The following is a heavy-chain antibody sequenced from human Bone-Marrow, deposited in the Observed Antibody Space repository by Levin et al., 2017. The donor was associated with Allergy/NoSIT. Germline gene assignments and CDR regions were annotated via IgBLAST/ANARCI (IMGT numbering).Heavy chain of an antibody. CDR1: GFTFSSYA. CDR3: AKAGPAAFNAFDS. Sequence: GGSLRLSCAASGFTFSSYAMNWVRQAPGKGLEWVSAISGSGDGTYFADSVKGRFTISRDNSKNTLYLQVNSLRADDTAVYYCAKAGPAAFNAFDSWGQGTMVTVSS. J-gene: IGHJ3*02. CDR2: ISGSGDGT. V-gene: IGHV3-23*01.